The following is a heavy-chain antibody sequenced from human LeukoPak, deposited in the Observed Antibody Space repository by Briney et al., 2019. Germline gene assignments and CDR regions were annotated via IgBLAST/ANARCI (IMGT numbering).Heavy chain of an antibody. CDR2: IYDSGTT. D-gene: IGHD6-19*01. J-gene: IGHJ4*02. Sequence: GGSLRLSCATSGFTVSSNYMSWVRQAPGKGLEWVSVIYDSGTTYYADSVKGRFLIFRDTSKNTVDLQMNSLKVEDTAVYYCAGRRSSGWYAYWGQGTLVTVSS. CDR1: GFTVSSNY. CDR3: AGRRSSGWYAY. V-gene: IGHV3-53*01.